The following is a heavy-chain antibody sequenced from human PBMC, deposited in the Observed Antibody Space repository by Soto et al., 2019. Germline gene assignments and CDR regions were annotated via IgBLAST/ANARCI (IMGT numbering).Heavy chain of an antibody. J-gene: IGHJ5*01. D-gene: IGHD2-15*01. V-gene: IGHV3-23*01. CDR3: AKDLVVVSARFDS. CDR2: ISASGGRT. Sequence: EVQLLESGGGLVQPGGSLRLSCAASGFTFSNYAMSWVRQAPGKGLEWVSSISASGGRTYYADSAKGRFTISRDNSKNTLYLHMSSLRAEDTALYYCAKDLVVVSARFDSWGQGTLVTVSS. CDR1: GFTFSNYA.